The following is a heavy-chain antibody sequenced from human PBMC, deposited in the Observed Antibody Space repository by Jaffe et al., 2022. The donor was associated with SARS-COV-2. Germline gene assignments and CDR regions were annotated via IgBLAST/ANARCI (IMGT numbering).Heavy chain of an antibody. D-gene: IGHD2-2*01. Sequence: QIQLVQSGAEVKKPGASVKVSCKASGYTFIKYGISWVRQAPGQGLEWMGWISGDTSNTEYAQKYQGRVTMTTDTSTSTAHMELRSLQSDDTAVYYCARMDQPLSYYYYYFMDVWGKGTTVTVSS. CDR3: ARMDQPLSYYYYYFMDV. J-gene: IGHJ6*03. CDR2: ISGDTSNT. V-gene: IGHV1-18*01. CDR1: GYTFIKYG.